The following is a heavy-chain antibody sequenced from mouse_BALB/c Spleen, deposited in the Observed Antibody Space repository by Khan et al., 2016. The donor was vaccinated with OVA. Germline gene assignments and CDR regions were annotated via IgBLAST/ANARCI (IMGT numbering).Heavy chain of an antibody. CDR1: GYTFTTYV. Sequence: VQLKQSGPELVKPGASVKMSCKASGYTFTTYVIHWVKQKPGQGLEWFGYINPYNDDTKYNEKFKDKATLTSDKSSTIAYMEFSSLTSEDSAVYYCARGMGLLRGAMDYWGQGTSVTVSS. D-gene: IGHD2-3*01. CDR2: INPYNDDT. CDR3: ARGMGLLRGAMDY. V-gene: IGHV1S136*01. J-gene: IGHJ4*01.